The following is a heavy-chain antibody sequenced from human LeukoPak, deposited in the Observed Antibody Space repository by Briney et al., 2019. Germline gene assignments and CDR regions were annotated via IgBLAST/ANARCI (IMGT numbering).Heavy chain of an antibody. Sequence: SETLSLTCTVSGGSISNYYWSWIRQPAGKGLEWIGRISASGNTNYNPSLKSRVTMSVDTSMNLFALKLSSVTAADTAVYYCARGSCGGDCYSGYYYYYGMDVWGQGTTVTVSS. V-gene: IGHV4-4*07. CDR1: GGSISNYY. CDR2: ISASGNT. J-gene: IGHJ6*02. D-gene: IGHD2-21*02. CDR3: ARGSCGGDCYSGYYYYYGMDV.